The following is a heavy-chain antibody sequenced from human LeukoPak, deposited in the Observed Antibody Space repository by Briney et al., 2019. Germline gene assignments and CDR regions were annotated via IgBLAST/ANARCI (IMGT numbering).Heavy chain of an antibody. J-gene: IGHJ4*02. D-gene: IGHD1-1*01. V-gene: IGHV1-2*06. CDR2: INPNSGGT. Sequence: GASVKVSCKASGYTFTGYYMHWVRQAPGQGLEWMGRINPNSGGTNYAQKFQGRVTMTRDTSISTAYMEVSRLRSDDTAVYYCARDDWNDGTFDYWGQGTLVTVSS. CDR3: ARDDWNDGTFDY. CDR1: GYTFTGYY.